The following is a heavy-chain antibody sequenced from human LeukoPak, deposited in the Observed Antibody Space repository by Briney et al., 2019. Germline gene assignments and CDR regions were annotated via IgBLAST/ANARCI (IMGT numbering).Heavy chain of an antibody. CDR3: PRDRGGNEFDY. V-gene: IGHV3-30*03. J-gene: IGHJ4*02. D-gene: IGHD4-23*01. CDR2: ISYDGNNN. Sequence: XXQXGRQAPGKGREWMATISYDGNNNYYTYSVKGRFTVSRDNSKNTLYLQMHSLRGEDTGVYYCPRDRGGNEFDYWGQATLVTLSS. CDR1: X.